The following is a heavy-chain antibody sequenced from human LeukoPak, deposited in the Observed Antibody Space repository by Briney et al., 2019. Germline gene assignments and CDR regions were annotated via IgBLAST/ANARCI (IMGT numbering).Heavy chain of an antibody. CDR3: ARDQYYYDSSGYYYQSFDP. CDR2: IIPIFGTA. D-gene: IGHD3-22*01. CDR1: GGTFSSYA. V-gene: IGHV1-69*13. J-gene: IGHJ5*02. Sequence: SVKASCKASGGTFSSYAISWVRQAPGQGLEWMGGIIPIFGTANYAQKFQGRVTITADESTSTAYMELSSLRSEDTAVYYCARDQYYYDSSGYYYQSFDPWGQGTLVTVSS.